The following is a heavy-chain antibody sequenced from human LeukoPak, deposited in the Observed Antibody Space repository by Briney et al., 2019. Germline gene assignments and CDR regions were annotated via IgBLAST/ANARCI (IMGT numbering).Heavy chain of an antibody. V-gene: IGHV4-31*03. Sequence: DPSQTLSLTCTVSGGSISSGGYYWSWIRQHPGKGLECIGHIYYSGSTYYNPSLKSRVTISVDTSKNQFSLKLSSVTAADTAVYYCARLPASSGSYRNWFDPWGQGTLVTVSS. J-gene: IGHJ5*02. CDR3: ARLPASSGSYRNWFDP. CDR2: IYYSGST. D-gene: IGHD3-10*01. CDR1: GGSISSGGYY.